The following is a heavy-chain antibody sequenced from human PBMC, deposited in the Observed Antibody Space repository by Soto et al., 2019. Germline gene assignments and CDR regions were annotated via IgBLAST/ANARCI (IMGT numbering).Heavy chain of an antibody. CDR3: ASSPKYGDYYFDY. CDR2: IYYSGST. CDR1: GGSISSGGYY. Sequence: SETLSLTCTVSGGSISSGGYYWSWIRQHPGKGLEWIGYIYYSGSTNYNPSLKSRVTISVDTSKNHFSLKLSSVTAADTAVYYCASSPKYGDYYFDYWGQGTLVTVSS. D-gene: IGHD4-17*01. J-gene: IGHJ4*02. V-gene: IGHV4-61*08.